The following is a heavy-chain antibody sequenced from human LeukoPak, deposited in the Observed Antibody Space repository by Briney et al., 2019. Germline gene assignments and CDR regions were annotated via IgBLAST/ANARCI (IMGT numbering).Heavy chain of an antibody. CDR1: GFTFSSYG. Sequence: PGGSLRLSCAASGFTFSSYGMNWVRQAPGKGLEWVSAISGSGGSTYYADSMKGRFTISRDNSKNTLYLQMNSLRAEDTAVYYCAKGKMVRGRNYMDVWGKGTTVTVSS. D-gene: IGHD3-10*01. CDR2: ISGSGGST. V-gene: IGHV3-23*01. J-gene: IGHJ6*03. CDR3: AKGKMVRGRNYMDV.